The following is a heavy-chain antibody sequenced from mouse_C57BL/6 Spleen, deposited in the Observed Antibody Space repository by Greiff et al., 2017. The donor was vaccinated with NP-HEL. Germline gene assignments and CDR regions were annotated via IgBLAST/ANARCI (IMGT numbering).Heavy chain of an antibody. CDR1: GYTFTDYN. J-gene: IGHJ1*03. D-gene: IGHD1-1*01. V-gene: IGHV1-22*01. CDR2: INPNNGGT. CDR3: ARSNGSSYGRYFDV. Sequence: EVQLQQSGPELVKPGASVKMSCKASGYTFTDYNMHWVKQSHGKSLEWIGYINPNNGGTSYNQKFKGKATLTVNKSSSTAYMALRSLTSEDSAVYYCARSNGSSYGRYFDVWGTGTTVTVSS.